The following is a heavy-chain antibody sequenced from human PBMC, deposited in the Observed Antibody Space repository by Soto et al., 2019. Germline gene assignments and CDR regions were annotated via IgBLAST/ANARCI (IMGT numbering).Heavy chain of an antibody. J-gene: IGHJ4*02. Sequence: EVQLLESGGGLVQPGGSLRLSCAASGFTFSSYAMSWVRQAPGKGLEWVSAISGSGGSTYYADSVKGRFTISRDNSKNTLYLQMNSLRAEDTAVYYGAKGGRTWELGGTRTYWCQGTLVTVSS. CDR1: GFTFSSYA. D-gene: IGHD1-26*01. CDR2: ISGSGGST. V-gene: IGHV3-23*01. CDR3: AKGGRTWELGGTRTY.